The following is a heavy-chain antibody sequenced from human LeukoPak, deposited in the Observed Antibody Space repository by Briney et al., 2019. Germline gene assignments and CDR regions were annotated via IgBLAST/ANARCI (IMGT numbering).Heavy chain of an antibody. CDR1: GGSISSSSYY. CDR3: ARAPDIVGATNYFDY. Sequence: SETLSLTCTVSGGSISSSSYYWGWIRQPPGKGLEWIGSIYYSGSTYYNPSLKSRVTISVDTSKNQFSLKLSSVTAADTAVYYCARAPDIVGATNYFDYWGQGTLVTVSS. V-gene: IGHV4-39*07. J-gene: IGHJ4*02. CDR2: IYYSGST. D-gene: IGHD1-26*01.